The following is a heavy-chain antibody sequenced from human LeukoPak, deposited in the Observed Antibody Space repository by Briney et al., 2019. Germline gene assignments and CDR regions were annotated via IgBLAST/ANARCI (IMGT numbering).Heavy chain of an antibody. CDR3: AKDLDPQFDSYYFDY. J-gene: IGHJ4*02. V-gene: IGHV3-7*03. CDR1: GFTFSSYW. D-gene: IGHD3-9*01. CDR2: IKQDGSEK. Sequence: GGSLRLSCAASGFTFSSYWMSWVRQAPGKGLEWVANIKQDGSEKYYVDSVKGRFTISRDNAKNSLYLQMNSLRAEDMALYYCAKDLDPQFDSYYFDYWGQGTLVTVSS.